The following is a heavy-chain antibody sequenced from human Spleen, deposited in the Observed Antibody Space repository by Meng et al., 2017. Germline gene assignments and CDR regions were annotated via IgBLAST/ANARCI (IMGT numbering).Heavy chain of an antibody. Sequence: QVQLQQRAAGLLKPSETPALTCVVSGGSFSDYYWSWIRQPPGKGLEWIGEINHSGSTNYNPSLESRATISVDTSQNNLSLKLSSVTAADSAVYYCARGPTTMAHDFDYWGQGTLVTVSS. D-gene: IGHD4-11*01. CDR1: GGSFSDYY. CDR3: ARGPTTMAHDFDY. J-gene: IGHJ4*02. V-gene: IGHV4-34*01. CDR2: INHSGST.